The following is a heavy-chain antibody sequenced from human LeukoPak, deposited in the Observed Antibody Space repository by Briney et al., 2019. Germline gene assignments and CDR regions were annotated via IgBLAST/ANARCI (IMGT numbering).Heavy chain of an antibody. CDR2: ISSSSYI. CDR1: GFTFSSYT. D-gene: IGHD3-16*02. Sequence: PGGSLRLSCAASGFTFSSYTMNWVRQAPGKGLEWVSSISSSSYIYYADSVKGRFTISRDNAKNSLYLQTNSLRAEDTAVYYCARDREGDYIWGSYRPDWFDPWGQGTLVTVSS. V-gene: IGHV3-21*01. J-gene: IGHJ5*02. CDR3: ARDREGDYIWGSYRPDWFDP.